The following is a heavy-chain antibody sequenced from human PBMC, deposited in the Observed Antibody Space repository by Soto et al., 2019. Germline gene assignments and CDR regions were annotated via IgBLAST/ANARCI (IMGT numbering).Heavy chain of an antibody. CDR3: AKCSFLDY. CDR1: GFSFASFA. J-gene: IGHJ4*02. V-gene: IGHV3-23*04. CDR2: ISRSDGKT. D-gene: IGHD2-15*01. Sequence: DVRLAESGGGLVQPGGSLRLSCTTSGFSFASFAMTWVRQAPGKGLEWVATISRSDGKTYYADSVKGRFSIATHTSRNTLYLQMSSLRADETASYCCAKCSFLDYWAQGTRVTVAS.